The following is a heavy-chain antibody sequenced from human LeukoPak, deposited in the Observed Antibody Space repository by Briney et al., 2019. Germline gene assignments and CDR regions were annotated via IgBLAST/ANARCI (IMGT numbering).Heavy chain of an antibody. CDR2: ISYSGST. Sequence: PSQTLSLTCTVSGGSISSGGYYWSWIPQHPGKGLEWIGYISYSGSTYYNPSLKSRVTISVDTSKNQFSLKLSSVTAADTAVYYCARDAVGGLDSWGQGTLVTVSS. CDR1: GGSISSGGYY. V-gene: IGHV4-31*03. J-gene: IGHJ1*01. D-gene: IGHD2-15*01. CDR3: ARDAVGGLDS.